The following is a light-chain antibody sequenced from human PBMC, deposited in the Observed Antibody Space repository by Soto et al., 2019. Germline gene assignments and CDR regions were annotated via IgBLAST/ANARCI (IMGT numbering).Light chain of an antibody. CDR3: QQYHNYPRK. CDR2: DAS. CDR1: ESIRTW. V-gene: IGKV1-5*01. Sequence: DIQMTQSPSTLSASIGDRVTITCRASESIRTWLAWYQHKPGKAPKFLIYDASSLESGVPSRFSGSGSGTEFTLTISNLQPDDFATYFCQQYHNYPRKFGQGTKVESK. J-gene: IGKJ1*01.